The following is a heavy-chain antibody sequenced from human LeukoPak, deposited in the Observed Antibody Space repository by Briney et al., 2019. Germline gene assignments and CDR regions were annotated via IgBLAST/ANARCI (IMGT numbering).Heavy chain of an antibody. J-gene: IGHJ4*02. Sequence: PSETLSLTCTVSGGSISSYYWSWIRQPAGKGLEWIGRIYTSGSTNYNPSLKSRVTISVDTSKNQFSLKLSSVTAADTAVYYCARGPPVYGPQKAAAGTNFDYWGQGTLVTVSS. CDR2: IYTSGST. D-gene: IGHD6-13*01. CDR1: GGSISSYY. CDR3: ARGPPVYGPQKAAAGTNFDY. V-gene: IGHV4-4*07.